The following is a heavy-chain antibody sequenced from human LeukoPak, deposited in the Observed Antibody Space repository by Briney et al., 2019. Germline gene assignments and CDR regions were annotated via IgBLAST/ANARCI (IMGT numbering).Heavy chain of an antibody. D-gene: IGHD3-10*01. Sequence: KAGESLKISCKGSGNIFAFYWIGWVRQMPGKGLEWMGIIHPADSDTRYSPSFQGQVTISADKSISTAYLQWSSLKASDTAMYYCARVQGSPYYFDYWGQGTLVTVSS. V-gene: IGHV5-51*01. CDR1: GNIFAFYW. CDR2: IHPADSDT. J-gene: IGHJ4*02. CDR3: ARVQGSPYYFDY.